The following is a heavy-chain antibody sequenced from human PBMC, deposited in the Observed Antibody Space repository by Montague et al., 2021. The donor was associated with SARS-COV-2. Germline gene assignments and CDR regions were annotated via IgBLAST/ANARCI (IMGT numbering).Heavy chain of an antibody. CDR2: IYYSGST. D-gene: IGHD3-3*01. V-gene: IGHV4-59*01. CDR1: GGSISSYY. Sequence: SETLSLTCTVSGGSISSYYWSWIRQPPGKGLEWIGYIYYSGSTNYNPPPKSRVTISVDTSKNQFSLKLSPVTAAATAVYYCARSRRITIFGVGLSNYYGMDVWGQGTTVTVSS. J-gene: IGHJ6*02. CDR3: ARSRRITIFGVGLSNYYGMDV.